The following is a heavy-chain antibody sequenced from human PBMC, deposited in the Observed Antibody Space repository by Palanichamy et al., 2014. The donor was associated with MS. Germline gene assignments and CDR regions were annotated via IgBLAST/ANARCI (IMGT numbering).Heavy chain of an antibody. CDR2: MTPDSGNT. V-gene: IGHV1-8*01. CDR1: GYTFTSYD. Sequence: QVQLVQSGAEVKKPGASVKVSCKASGYTFTSYDINWVRQAPGQGLEWMGWMTPDSGNTAYAQKFQGRVTMTRTTSINTAYMELSSLRSEDTAVYYCARATRDYGDDAFDYWGQGTLVTVSS. D-gene: IGHD4-17*01. J-gene: IGHJ4*02. CDR3: ARATRDYGDDAFDY.